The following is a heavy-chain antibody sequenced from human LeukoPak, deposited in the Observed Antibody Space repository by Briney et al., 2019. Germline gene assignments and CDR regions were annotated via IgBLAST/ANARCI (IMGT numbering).Heavy chain of an antibody. D-gene: IGHD3-10*01. CDR1: GFTFRNYV. CDR2: TSSDLNVK. J-gene: IGHJ4*02. V-gene: IGHV3-30-3*01. Sequence: PGRSLRLSCAASGFTFRNYVIHWVRQAPGKGLEWVAVTSSDLNVKLYADSVKGRFTISRDNSRSTLYLQMNSLRPEETAIYYCAREGYYGSGSPPSLYFDYWGQGTLVTVSS. CDR3: AREGYYGSGSPPSLYFDY.